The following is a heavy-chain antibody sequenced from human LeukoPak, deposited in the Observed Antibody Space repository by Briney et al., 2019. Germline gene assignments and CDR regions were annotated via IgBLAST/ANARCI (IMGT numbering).Heavy chain of an antibody. J-gene: IGHJ3*02. V-gene: IGHV1-69*01. D-gene: IGHD2-21*01. CDR3: ARDLAYCGGDCYSVAFDI. Sequence: SVKVSCKASGATFSSYAISWVRQAPGQGLDWMGGIIPIFGTANYAQKFQGRVTITADESTSTAYMELSSLRSEDTAVYSCARDLAYCGGDCYSVAFDIWGQGTMVTVSS. CDR1: GATFSSYA. CDR2: IIPIFGTA.